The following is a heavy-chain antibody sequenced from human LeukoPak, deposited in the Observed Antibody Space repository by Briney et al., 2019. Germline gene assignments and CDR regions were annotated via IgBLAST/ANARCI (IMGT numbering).Heavy chain of an antibody. V-gene: IGHV1-69*13. CDR1: GGTFSSYA. Sequence: GASVKISCKASGGTFSSYAISWVRQAPGQGLEWMGGIIPIFGTANYAQKFQGRVTITADESTSTAYMELSSLRSEDTAVYYCARVPYCSSTSCYAYTQYFQHWGQGTLVTVSS. CDR3: ARVPYCSSTSCYAYTQYFQH. D-gene: IGHD2-2*01. J-gene: IGHJ1*01. CDR2: IIPIFGTA.